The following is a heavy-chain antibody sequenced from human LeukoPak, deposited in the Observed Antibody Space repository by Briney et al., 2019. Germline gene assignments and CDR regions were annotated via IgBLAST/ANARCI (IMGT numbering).Heavy chain of an antibody. CDR2: IYSGGNT. Sequence: GGSLRLSCSASGFTVSSNYMSLVRQAPGKGLEWVSVIYSGGNTYYADSVKGRFTISRDNSKNTLYLQMNSLRAEDTAVYYCAKDRYTMISNWFDPWGQGTLVTVSS. V-gene: IGHV3-53*01. CDR1: GFTVSSNY. J-gene: IGHJ5*02. D-gene: IGHD3-22*01. CDR3: AKDRYTMISNWFDP.